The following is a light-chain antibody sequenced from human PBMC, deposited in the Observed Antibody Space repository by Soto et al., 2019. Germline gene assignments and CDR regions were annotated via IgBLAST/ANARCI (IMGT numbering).Light chain of an antibody. Sequence: IVMTQSPATLSVSLGERATLSCRASQSVGTYLAWYQQKPGQPPSLLIFAASTRATGIPARFSGTGSGSDFTLTIIGLQSEDFDVYSCQQDSDWPLVTFGGGTRVEIK. CDR3: QQDSDWPLVT. J-gene: IGKJ4*01. CDR1: QSVGTY. CDR2: AAS. V-gene: IGKV3-15*01.